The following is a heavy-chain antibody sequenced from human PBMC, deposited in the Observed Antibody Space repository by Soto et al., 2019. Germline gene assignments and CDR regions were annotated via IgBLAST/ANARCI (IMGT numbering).Heavy chain of an antibody. D-gene: IGHD2-15*01. Sequence: QVQLVESGGGVVQPGRSLRLSCAASGFTFSSYGMHWVRQAPGKGLEWVAVIWYDGSNKYYADSVKARFTISRDNSKNTLYLQMNSLRAEDTAVYYCARGHSGYCSGGSCYAFDYYYGMDVWGQGTTVTVSS. CDR2: IWYDGSNK. J-gene: IGHJ6*02. V-gene: IGHV3-33*01. CDR1: GFTFSSYG. CDR3: ARGHSGYCSGGSCYAFDYYYGMDV.